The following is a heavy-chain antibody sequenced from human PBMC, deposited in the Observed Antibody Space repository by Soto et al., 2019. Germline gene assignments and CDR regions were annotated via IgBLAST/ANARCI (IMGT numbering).Heavy chain of an antibody. D-gene: IGHD3-3*02. CDR1: GGSVSSGSYY. CDR3: AREAFPHACFDY. V-gene: IGHV4-61*01. CDR2: IYYSGST. J-gene: IGHJ4*02. Sequence: SETLSLTCTVSGGSVSSGSYYWSWIRQPPGKGLEWIGYIYYSGSTNYNPSLKSRVTISVDTSKKQFSLKLSSVTAADTAVYYCAREAFPHACFDYWGQGTLVTVSS.